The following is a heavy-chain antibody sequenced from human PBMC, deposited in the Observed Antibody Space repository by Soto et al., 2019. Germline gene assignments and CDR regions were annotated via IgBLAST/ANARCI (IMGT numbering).Heavy chain of an antibody. J-gene: IGHJ4*02. CDR2: ISSSGSTI. V-gene: IGHV3-11*01. Sequence: PGGSLRLSCAASGFTFSDYYMSWIRQAPGKGLEWVSYISSSGSTIYYADSVKGRFTISRDNAKNSLYLQMNSLRAEDTAVYYCARVNGLRIVVVVAATQLDYWGQGTLVTVSS. D-gene: IGHD2-15*01. CDR3: ARVNGLRIVVVVAATQLDY. CDR1: GFTFSDYY.